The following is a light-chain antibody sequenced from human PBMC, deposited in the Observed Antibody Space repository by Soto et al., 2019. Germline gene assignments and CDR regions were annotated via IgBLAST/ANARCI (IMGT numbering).Light chain of an antibody. CDR3: QQYGRSGT. CDR1: QSVSNNY. Sequence: DIVLSQSPGTLSLSPGEIATLSCRASQSVSNNYLAWYQQKPGQAPRLLIYGASNRATGIPDRFSGSGSGTDFTLTISRLEPEHFAVYYCQQYGRSGTFGQGTKVDIK. V-gene: IGKV3-20*01. J-gene: IGKJ1*01. CDR2: GAS.